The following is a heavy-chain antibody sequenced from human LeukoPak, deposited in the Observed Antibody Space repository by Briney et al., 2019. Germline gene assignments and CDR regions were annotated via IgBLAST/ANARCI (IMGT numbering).Heavy chain of an antibody. CDR3: ARLKNILTGYYYFDY. V-gene: IGHV4-59*08. CDR1: GGSISSYY. Sequence: SETLSLTCTVSGGSISSYYWSWIRQPPGKGLDWIGYIYYSGSTNYNPSLKSRVTISVDTSKNQFSLKLSSVTAADTAVYYCARLKNILTGYYYFDYWGQGTLVTVSS. J-gene: IGHJ4*02. D-gene: IGHD3-9*01. CDR2: IYYSGST.